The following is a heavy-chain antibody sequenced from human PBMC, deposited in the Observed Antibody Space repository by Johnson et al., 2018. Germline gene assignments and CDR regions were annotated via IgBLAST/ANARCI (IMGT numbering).Heavy chain of an antibody. J-gene: IGHJ3*02. CDR3: ARGYDDYLSNDAFDI. D-gene: IGHD4-17*01. V-gene: IGHV3-7*04. Sequence: EVQLLETGGGLVQPGGSLRLSCVASGFIFSSHWMSWLRQAPGKGLEWVANIHQDGSEKYYVDSVKGRFTISRDNAKKSLSLQMNSLRAEDTAVYYCARGYDDYLSNDAFDIWGQGTMVTVSS. CDR2: IHQDGSEK. CDR1: GFIFSSHW.